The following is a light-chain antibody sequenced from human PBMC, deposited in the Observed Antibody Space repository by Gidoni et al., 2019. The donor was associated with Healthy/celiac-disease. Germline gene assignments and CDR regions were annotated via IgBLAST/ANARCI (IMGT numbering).Light chain of an antibody. CDR1: SSNIGAGYD. J-gene: IGLJ1*01. V-gene: IGLV1-40*01. CDR3: HSYDSSLSEV. Sequence: QSVLTQPPSVSGAPGPGVTISCTGSSSNIGAGYDVHGYQQLPGTAPKLLIFGNINRPSGVPDRFSGSKSGTSASLAITGLQAEDEADYYCHSYDSSLSEVFGTGTKVTAL. CDR2: GNI.